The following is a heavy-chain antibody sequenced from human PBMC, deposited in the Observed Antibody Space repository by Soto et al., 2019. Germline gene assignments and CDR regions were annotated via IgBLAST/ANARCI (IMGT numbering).Heavy chain of an antibody. CDR1: GFTFSSYS. CDR3: ARTYCTNGVCYLGNFDY. V-gene: IGHV3-21*01. CDR2: ISSSSSYI. Sequence: GGSLRLSCAASGFTFSSYSMNWVRQAPGKGLEWVSSISSSSSYIYYADSVKGRFTISRDNAKNSLYLQMNSLRAEDTAVYYCARTYCTNGVCYLGNFDYWGQGTLVTVSS. J-gene: IGHJ4*02. D-gene: IGHD2-8*01.